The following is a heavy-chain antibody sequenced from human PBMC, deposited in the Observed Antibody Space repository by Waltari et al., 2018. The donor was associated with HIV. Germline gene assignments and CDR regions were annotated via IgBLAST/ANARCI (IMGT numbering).Heavy chain of an antibody. CDR2: IYYSGST. V-gene: IGHV4-31*03. Sequence: QVQLQESGPGLVKPSQTLSLTCTVSGDSITSGNFYWTWIRQHPEKGLGWIGHIYYSGSTYSNPSLKTRIDISLDTSMNHFSLNLTSVTAADTAVYYCARGFVGRYSGHDYVWDYWGQGILVTVSS. D-gene: IGHD5-12*01. CDR1: GDSITSGNFY. J-gene: IGHJ4*02. CDR3: ARGFVGRYSGHDYVWDY.